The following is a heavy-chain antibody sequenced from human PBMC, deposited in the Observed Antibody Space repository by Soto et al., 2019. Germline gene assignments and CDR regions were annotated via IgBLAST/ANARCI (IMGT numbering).Heavy chain of an antibody. CDR1: GFTFSSYA. J-gene: IGHJ4*02. Sequence: PGGSLRLSCAASGFTFSSYAMHWVRQAPGKGLEWVAVISYDGSNKYYADSVKGRFTISRDNSKNTLYLQVNSLRAEDTAVYYCARDQAGYPNYGPFDYWGQGTLVTVSS. V-gene: IGHV3-30-3*01. D-gene: IGHD3-10*01. CDR2: ISYDGSNK. CDR3: ARDQAGYPNYGPFDY.